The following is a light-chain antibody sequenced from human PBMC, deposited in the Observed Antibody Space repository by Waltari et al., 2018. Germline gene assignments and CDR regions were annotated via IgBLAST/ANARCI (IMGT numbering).Light chain of an antibody. CDR2: DVN. J-gene: IGLJ3*02. CDR3: SCLTKWNTWI. V-gene: IGLV2-14*03. Sequence: QFALTQPASLSGTPGQSIVISCTGSRADVGGSNSVCWYQQHPVKAPKVLIFDVNGRPSGVDYRFSGSKAGNTASLTISGLQPEDEANYYCSCLTKWNTWIFGGGTELTVL. CDR1: RADVGGSNS.